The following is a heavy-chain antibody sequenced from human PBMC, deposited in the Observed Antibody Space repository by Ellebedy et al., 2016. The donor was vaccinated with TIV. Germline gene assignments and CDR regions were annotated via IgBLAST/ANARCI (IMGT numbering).Heavy chain of an antibody. Sequence: GESLKISCAASGFTFSSSAMSWVRQAPGMGLEGVSSIRSGGDTFYADSVKGRFTISRDISKSTLYLQMNSLTVEDTALYYCATTKGYGTGWLGRNDYWGQGTLVTVSS. CDR2: IRSGGDT. CDR1: GFTFSSSA. CDR3: ATTKGYGTGWLGRNDY. J-gene: IGHJ4*02. D-gene: IGHD6-19*01. V-gene: IGHV3-23*01.